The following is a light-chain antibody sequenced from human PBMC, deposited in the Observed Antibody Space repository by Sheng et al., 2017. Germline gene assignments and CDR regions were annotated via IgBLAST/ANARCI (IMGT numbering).Light chain of an antibody. J-gene: IGLJ3*02. CDR2: STN. Sequence: QTVVTQDPSFSVSPGGTVTLTCGLSSGSVSTSYYPSWYQQSPGQAPRTLIYSTNIRSSGVPDRFSGSILGNKAALTITGAQADDESDYYCVLYMGSGIWVFGGGTKLTVL. V-gene: IGLV8-61*01. CDR1: SGSVSTSYY. CDR3: VLYMGSGIWV.